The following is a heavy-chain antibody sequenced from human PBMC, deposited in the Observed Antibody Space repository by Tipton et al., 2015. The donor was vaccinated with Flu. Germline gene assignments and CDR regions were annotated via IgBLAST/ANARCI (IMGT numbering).Heavy chain of an antibody. D-gene: IGHD6-13*01. CDR3: ASWLSSSWYSSYFDY. Sequence: TLSLTCAVSGGSISSSNWWSWVRQPPGKGLEWIGEIYHSGSTNYNPSLKSRVTISVDKSKNQFSLKLSSVTAADTAVYYCASWLSSSWYSSYFDYGGQGTLVTVSS. V-gene: IGHV4-4*02. J-gene: IGHJ4*02. CDR2: IYHSGST. CDR1: GGSISSSNW.